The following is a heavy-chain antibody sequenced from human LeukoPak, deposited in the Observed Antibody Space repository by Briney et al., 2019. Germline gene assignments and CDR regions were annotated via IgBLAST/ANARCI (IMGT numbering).Heavy chain of an antibody. V-gene: IGHV4-59*01. CDR3: ARKPFKDFWYLDP. D-gene: IGHD3-3*01. Sequence: PSETLSLTCTVSGGSISSYYWSWIRQPPGKGLEWIGYIYYSGSTNYNPSLKSRVTISVDTSKNQFSLNLSSVTAADTAVYYCARKPFKDFWYLDPWGQGTLVTVSS. CDR2: IYYSGST. CDR1: GGSISSYY. J-gene: IGHJ5*02.